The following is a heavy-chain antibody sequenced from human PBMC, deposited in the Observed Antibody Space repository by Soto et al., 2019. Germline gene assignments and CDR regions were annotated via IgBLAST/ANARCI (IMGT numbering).Heavy chain of an antibody. J-gene: IGHJ4*02. Sequence: SETLSLTCTVSGGSISSSSYYWGWIRQPPGKGLEWIGSIYYSGSTYYNPSLKSRVTISVDTSKNQFSLKLSSVTAADTAVYYCARRRIHASLRFLEWFHYDYWGQGTLVTVSS. CDR1: GGSISSSSYY. D-gene: IGHD3-3*01. V-gene: IGHV4-39*01. CDR3: ARRRIHASLRFLEWFHYDY. CDR2: IYYSGST.